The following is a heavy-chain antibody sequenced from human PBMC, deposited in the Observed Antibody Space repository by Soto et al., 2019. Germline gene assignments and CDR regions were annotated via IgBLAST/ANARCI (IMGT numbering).Heavy chain of an antibody. CDR3: ARGGASSKWFDP. J-gene: IGHJ5*02. V-gene: IGHV4-31*03. CDR1: GGSISSYASF. D-gene: IGHD2-15*01. Sequence: QVQLQESGPGLVKPSQTLSLTCTVSGGSISSYASFWSWIRQLPGKGPEWIAFISYSGTTSYNPALRSRVTSSADTSKSQFSLNLTSVTAADTAVYYCARGGASSKWFDPWGQGTLVTVSS. CDR2: ISYSGTT.